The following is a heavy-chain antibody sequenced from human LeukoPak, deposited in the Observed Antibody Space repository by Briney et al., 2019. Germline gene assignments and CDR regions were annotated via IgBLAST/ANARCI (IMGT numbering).Heavy chain of an antibody. CDR3: ARGSYESSSWFDP. CDR2: IYYSGST. D-gene: IGHD3-22*01. Sequence: SETLSLTCTVSSGSISSGDYYWSWIRQPPGKGLEWIGYIYYSGSTYYNPSLKSRVTISVDTSKNQFSLKLSSVTAAGTAVYYCARGSYESSSWFDPWGQGTLVTVSS. V-gene: IGHV4-30-4*01. CDR1: SGSISSGDYY. J-gene: IGHJ5*02.